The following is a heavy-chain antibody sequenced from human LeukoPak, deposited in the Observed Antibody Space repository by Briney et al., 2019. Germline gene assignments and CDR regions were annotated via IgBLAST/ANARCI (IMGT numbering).Heavy chain of an antibody. Sequence: SETLSLTCTVSGASIDTSYWSWIRQPPGKGLEWIGYIYNIGNINYNPSLRSRVTISIDTSRNQFALKLTSVTAADTAVYYCARGREAPNNWGPGTLVTVSS. CDR1: GASIDTSY. CDR3: ARGREAPNN. V-gene: IGHV4-59*01. CDR2: IYNIGNI. J-gene: IGHJ4*02.